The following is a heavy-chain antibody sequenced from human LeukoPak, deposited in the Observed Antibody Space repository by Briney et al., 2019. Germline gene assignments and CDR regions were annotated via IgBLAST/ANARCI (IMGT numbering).Heavy chain of an antibody. V-gene: IGHV3-23*01. CDR2: ISGSGGST. CDR3: AKGYSSSPPRRSYMDV. D-gene: IGHD6-6*01. Sequence: GGSLRLSCAASGFTFSSYAMSWVRQAPGKGLEWVSAISGSGGSTYYADSVKGRFTISRDNSKNTLYLQMNSLRAEDTAVYYCAKGYSSSPPRRSYMDVWGKGSTVTVSS. CDR1: GFTFSSYA. J-gene: IGHJ6*03.